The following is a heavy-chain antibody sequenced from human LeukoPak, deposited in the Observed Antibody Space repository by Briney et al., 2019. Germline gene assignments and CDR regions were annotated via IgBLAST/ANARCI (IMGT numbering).Heavy chain of an antibody. Sequence: GGSLRLSCAASGFTFSSYWMHWVRHTPGKGLMWVARIKSDGSTIYADSVQGRFTISRDNAKKMVYLQMNSLRADDTAIYYCTRAITYFYGSVTYDWFDSWGQGTRVTVSS. J-gene: IGHJ5*01. V-gene: IGHV3-74*01. D-gene: IGHD3-10*01. CDR2: IKSDGST. CDR3: TRAITYFYGSVTYDWFDS. CDR1: GFTFSSYW.